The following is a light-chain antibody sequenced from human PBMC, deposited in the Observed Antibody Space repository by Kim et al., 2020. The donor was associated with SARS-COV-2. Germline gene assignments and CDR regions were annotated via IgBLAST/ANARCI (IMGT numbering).Light chain of an antibody. J-gene: IGLJ3*02. Sequence: GGTVTLTCGLSSGSVSTSYYPSWYQQTPGQAPRKLIYSTNTRSSGVPDRFSGSILGNKAALTITGAQADDESDYYCVLYMGSGIWVFGGGTKLTVL. CDR1: SGSVSTSYY. V-gene: IGLV8-61*01. CDR2: STN. CDR3: VLYMGSGIWV.